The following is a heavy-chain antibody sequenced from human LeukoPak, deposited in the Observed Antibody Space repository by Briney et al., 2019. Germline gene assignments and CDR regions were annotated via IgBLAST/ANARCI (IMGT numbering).Heavy chain of an antibody. D-gene: IGHD3-10*01. J-gene: IGHJ4*02. CDR1: GGSISSYY. V-gene: IGHV4-4*07. CDR2: IYTSGST. Sequence: SETLSLTCTVSGGSISSYYWSWIRQPPGKGLEWIGRIYTSGSTNYNPSLKSRVTMSVDTSKNQFSLKLSSVTAADTAVYYCARDAGNYFVSGSYGYFDYWGQGTLVTVSS. CDR3: ARDAGNYFVSGSYGYFDY.